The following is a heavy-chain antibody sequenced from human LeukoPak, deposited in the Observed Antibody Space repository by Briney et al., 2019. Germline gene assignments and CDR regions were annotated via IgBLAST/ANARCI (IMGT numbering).Heavy chain of an antibody. J-gene: IGHJ2*01. CDR2: ISESGSHI. CDR3: ARDDVLSLGISFDL. D-gene: IGHD3-10*02. V-gene: IGHV3-48*03. CDR1: GFTFSSYE. Sequence: GGSLRLSCAASGFTFSSYEMNWVRQAPGKGLEWISYISESGSHIFYADSVKGRFTLSRDNAKHSLYLQMNSLRAEDTAVYYCARDDVLSLGISFDLWGRGTLVTVSS.